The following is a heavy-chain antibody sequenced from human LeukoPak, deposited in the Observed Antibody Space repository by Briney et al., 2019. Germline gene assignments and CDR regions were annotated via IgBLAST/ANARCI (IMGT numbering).Heavy chain of an antibody. Sequence: ASVKVSCKASGGTFSSYAISWVRQAPGQGLEWMGGIIPIFGTANYAQKFQGRVRTTADESTSIASMALSSLRSEDTAVYYCAGARGYSGYDPFDYWGQGTLVTVSS. CDR1: GGTFSSYA. J-gene: IGHJ4*02. D-gene: IGHD5-12*01. CDR3: AGARGYSGYDPFDY. V-gene: IGHV1-69*13. CDR2: IIPIFGTA.